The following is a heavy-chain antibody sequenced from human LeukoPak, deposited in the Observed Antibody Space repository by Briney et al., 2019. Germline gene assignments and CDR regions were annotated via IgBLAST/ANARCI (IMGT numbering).Heavy chain of an antibody. V-gene: IGHV4-38-2*02. Sequence: PSETLSLTCTVSGYSISSGYYWGWIRQPPGKGLEWIGSIYHSGSTYYNPSLKSRVTISVDTSKNQFSLKLSSVTAADTAVYYCAGYGSGSGAFDIWGQGTMVTVSS. J-gene: IGHJ3*02. CDR1: GYSISSGYY. D-gene: IGHD3-10*01. CDR2: IYHSGST. CDR3: AGYGSGSGAFDI.